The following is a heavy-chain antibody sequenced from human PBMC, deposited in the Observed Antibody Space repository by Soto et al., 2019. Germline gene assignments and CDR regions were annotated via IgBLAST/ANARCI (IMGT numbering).Heavy chain of an antibody. CDR1: GGSISSYY. D-gene: IGHD3-9*01. Sequence: SETLSLTCTVSGGSISSYYWSWIRQSPGKGPEWIGYVFHSGSTDYNPSLKSRVTISVDTSKNQFSLKLSSVTAADTAVYYCARALILTGYYIHDAFDIWGQGTMVTVSS. CDR2: VFHSGST. CDR3: ARALILTGYYIHDAFDI. J-gene: IGHJ3*02. V-gene: IGHV4-59*01.